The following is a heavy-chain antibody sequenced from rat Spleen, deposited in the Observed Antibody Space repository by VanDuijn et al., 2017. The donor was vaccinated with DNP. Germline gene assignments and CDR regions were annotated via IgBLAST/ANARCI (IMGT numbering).Heavy chain of an antibody. V-gene: IGHV5S10*01. CDR1: GFTFSDHN. CDR3: TTDPSYYSSPFAY. CDR2: ISYDGSDI. D-gene: IGHD1-2*01. J-gene: IGHJ3*01. Sequence: EVQLVESGGGLVQPGNSLKLSCTASGFTFSDHNMAWVRQAPKKGLEWVATISYDGSDICYLDSLKGRLTMSRDNAKSTLYLQMDSLRSEDTATYYCTTDPSYYSSPFAYWGQGTLVTVSS.